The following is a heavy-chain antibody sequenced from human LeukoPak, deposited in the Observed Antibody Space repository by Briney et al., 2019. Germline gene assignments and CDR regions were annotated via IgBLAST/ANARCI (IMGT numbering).Heavy chain of an antibody. Sequence: PGGSLRLSCAASGFTFSSYAMSWVRQAPGKGLEWVSAIGGSGGSTYYADSVKGRFTISRDNSKNTLYLQMNSLRAEDTAVYYCAKDGATAMAYLSFDYWGQGTLVTVSS. J-gene: IGHJ4*02. CDR2: IGGSGGST. V-gene: IGHV3-23*01. CDR3: AKDGATAMAYLSFDY. D-gene: IGHD5-18*01. CDR1: GFTFSSYA.